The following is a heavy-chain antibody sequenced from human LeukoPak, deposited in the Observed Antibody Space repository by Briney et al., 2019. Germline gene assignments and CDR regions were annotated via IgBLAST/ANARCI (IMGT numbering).Heavy chain of an antibody. CDR2: TSSSGSTI. CDR3: AELGITMIGGV. CDR1: GFTFSSYA. D-gene: IGHD3-10*02. Sequence: GGSLRLSCAASGFTFSSYAMSWVRQAPGKGLEWVSYTSSSGSTIYYADSVKGRFTISRDNAKNSLYLQMNSLRAKDTAVYYCAELGITMIGGVWGKGTAVTISS. V-gene: IGHV3-48*03. J-gene: IGHJ6*04.